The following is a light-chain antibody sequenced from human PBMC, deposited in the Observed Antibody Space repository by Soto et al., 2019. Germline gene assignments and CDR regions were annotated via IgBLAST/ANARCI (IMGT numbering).Light chain of an antibody. J-gene: IGLJ1*01. Sequence: QSALTQPASVSGSPGQSITISCTGTSSDVGGYNYVSWYQQHPGKAPKLMIYEVSNRPSGVSFRFSGSKSGNTASLTISGLQAEDEADYYCSSYTNINTRACVFGTGTKVTV. V-gene: IGLV2-14*01. CDR3: SSYTNINTRACV. CDR1: SSDVGGYNY. CDR2: EVS.